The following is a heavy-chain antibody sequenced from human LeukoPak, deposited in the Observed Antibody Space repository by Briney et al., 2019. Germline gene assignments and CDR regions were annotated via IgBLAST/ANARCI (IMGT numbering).Heavy chain of an antibody. Sequence: PGGSLRLSCAASGFTFSSYAMSWVRQAPGKGLEWVSAISGSGGTTYYGGSVKGRFTIPRDNSKNTLYMQMNSLRAEDTAVYYCANEAQYNYGHGPFDYWGQGTLVTVSS. D-gene: IGHD5-18*01. CDR1: GFTFSSYA. CDR3: ANEAQYNYGHGPFDY. CDR2: ISGSGGTT. V-gene: IGHV3-23*01. J-gene: IGHJ4*02.